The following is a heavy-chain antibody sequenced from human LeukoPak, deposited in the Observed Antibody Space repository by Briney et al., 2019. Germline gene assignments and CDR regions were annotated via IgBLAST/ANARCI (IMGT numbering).Heavy chain of an antibody. V-gene: IGHV3-30-3*01. CDR1: GFTFSSYA. CDR2: ISYDGSNK. Sequence: GGSLRLSCAASGFTFSSYAMHWVCQAPGKGLEWVAVISYDGSNKYYADSVKGQFTISRDNSKNTLYLQMNSLRAEDTAVYYCARAPKAYYYGSGSYSNWFDPWGQGTLVTVSS. J-gene: IGHJ5*02. CDR3: ARAPKAYYYGSGSYSNWFDP. D-gene: IGHD3-10*01.